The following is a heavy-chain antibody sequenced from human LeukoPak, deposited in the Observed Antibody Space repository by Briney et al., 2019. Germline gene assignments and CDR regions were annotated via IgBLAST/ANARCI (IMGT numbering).Heavy chain of an antibody. D-gene: IGHD3-22*01. V-gene: IGHV3-11*04. CDR3: ARDYDSTGDERDYYYYMDV. CDR1: GFIFSDYY. J-gene: IGHJ6*03. Sequence: PGGSLRLSCAASGFIFSDYYMSWFRQAPGKGLEWVSYISSSGRTTYYSDSVKGRFTISRDNAKNSLYLQMNSLRAQDTAVHYCARDYDSTGDERDYYYYMDVWGKGTTVTVSS. CDR2: ISSSGRTT.